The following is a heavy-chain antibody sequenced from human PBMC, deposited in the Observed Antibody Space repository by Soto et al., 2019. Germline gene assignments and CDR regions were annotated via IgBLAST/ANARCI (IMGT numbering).Heavy chain of an antibody. J-gene: IGHJ4*02. CDR1: GFSFNDHY. CDR2: TRNNVYSYTK. CDR3: VTSIPTSIWSGFDS. V-gene: IGHV3-72*01. Sequence: EVQLEESGGGVVQPGGSLRLSCAVSGFSFNDHYMDWVRQAPGKGLEWVGRTRNNVYSYTKVYAQSLEGRFTISRDDSRDVLYLQMNGLKTEDTAIYYFVTSIPTSIWSGFDSCGRGTLVTVSS. D-gene: IGHD6-13*01.